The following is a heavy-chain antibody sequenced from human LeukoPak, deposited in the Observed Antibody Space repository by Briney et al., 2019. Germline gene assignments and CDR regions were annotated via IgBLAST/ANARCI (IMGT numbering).Heavy chain of an antibody. D-gene: IGHD2-2*02. Sequence: GGSLRLSCAASGFTFSSYAMNWVRQPPGKGLEWVSAISGSGVGTYYADSVKGRFTISRDNSNNTPYVQMNSLRVEDTAVYYCARDVVPATINQYYYYYMDVWGKGTTVTVSS. J-gene: IGHJ6*03. CDR1: GFTFSSYA. CDR2: ISGSGVGT. V-gene: IGHV3-23*01. CDR3: ARDVVPATINQYYYYYMDV.